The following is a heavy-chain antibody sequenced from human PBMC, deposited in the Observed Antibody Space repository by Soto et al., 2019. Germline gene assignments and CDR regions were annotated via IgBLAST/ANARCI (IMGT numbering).Heavy chain of an antibody. Sequence: QVQLVESGGGVVQPGRSLRLSCAASGFTFSSYGMHWVRQAPGKGLEWVAVISYDGSNKYYADSVKGRFTISRDNSKNTLYLQMNSLRAEDTAVYYCAKVAYGSGNAFDYWGQGAPVTVSS. CDR2: ISYDGSNK. CDR3: AKVAYGSGNAFDY. V-gene: IGHV3-30*18. D-gene: IGHD3-10*01. J-gene: IGHJ4*02. CDR1: GFTFSSYG.